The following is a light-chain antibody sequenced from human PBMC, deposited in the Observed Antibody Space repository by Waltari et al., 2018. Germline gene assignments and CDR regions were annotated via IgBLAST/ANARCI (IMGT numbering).Light chain of an antibody. Sequence: SSELTQDPGVSVALGQTIRFTCQGDSLRTSYASWYQLKPGQAPVLVIYGKDKRPSGIPDRISGYSSGTTSSLPITGAQAEDEADYYCSSRNGRANQVVFAGGTKVTVL. J-gene: IGLJ3*02. CDR1: SLRTSY. CDR2: GKD. V-gene: IGLV3-19*01. CDR3: SSRNGRANQVV.